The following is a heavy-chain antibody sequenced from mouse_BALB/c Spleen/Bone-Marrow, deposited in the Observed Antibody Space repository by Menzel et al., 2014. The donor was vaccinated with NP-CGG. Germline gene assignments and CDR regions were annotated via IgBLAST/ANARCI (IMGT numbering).Heavy chain of an antibody. CDR3: ARLGYYGYHDN. CDR2: INPGSSTI. D-gene: IGHD1-2*01. J-gene: IGHJ2*01. V-gene: IGHV4-2*02. Sequence: EVQRVESGGGLVQPGGSLNLACVASGFDFGRYWMSWARQAPGKGLEWIGEINPGSSTINYSPSLKDKFIMSRDNAKNTLYLQMRKGRSKDTALYYWARLGYYGYHDNWGQGTTLTVSS. CDR1: GFDFGRYW.